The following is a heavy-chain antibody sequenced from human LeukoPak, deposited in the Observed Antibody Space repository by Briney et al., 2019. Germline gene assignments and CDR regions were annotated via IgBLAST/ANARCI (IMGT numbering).Heavy chain of an antibody. Sequence: QAGGSLRLSCAASGFTFSSSAMSWVRQAPGKGLEWVSAISGSGGSTYYADSVKGRFTISRDNSKNTLYLQMNSLRAEDAAVYYCAKDQQGVFYGMDVWGQGTTVTVSS. CDR3: AKDQQGVFYGMDV. V-gene: IGHV3-23*01. CDR2: ISGSGGST. CDR1: GFTFSSSA. J-gene: IGHJ6*02. D-gene: IGHD3-16*01.